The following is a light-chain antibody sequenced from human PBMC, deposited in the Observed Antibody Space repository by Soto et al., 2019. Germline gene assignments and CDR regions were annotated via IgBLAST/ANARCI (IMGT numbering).Light chain of an antibody. CDR2: DVS. CDR3: SSYTSSSTLFYV. Sequence: QSVLPQPASVSVSPGQSSTISCTGTSSDVGGYNYVSWYQQHPGKAPKLMIYDVSNRPSGVSNRFSGSKSGNTASLTISGLQAEDEADYYCSSYTSSSTLFYVFGTGTKVTVL. CDR1: SSDVGGYNY. V-gene: IGLV2-14*01. J-gene: IGLJ1*01.